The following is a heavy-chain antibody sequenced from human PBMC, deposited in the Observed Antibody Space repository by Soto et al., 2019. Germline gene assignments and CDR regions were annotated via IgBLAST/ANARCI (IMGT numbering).Heavy chain of an antibody. CDR3: AKDHGGDYVAGY. Sequence: GGSLRLSCAASGFTFSSYALSWVRQAPGKGLEWVSAISASGGSTYYADSVKGRFTISRDNSKNTLYLQMSSLRAEDTAIYYCAKDHGGDYVAGYWGQGTLVTVSS. D-gene: IGHD2-21*02. CDR2: ISASGGST. J-gene: IGHJ4*02. V-gene: IGHV3-23*01. CDR1: GFTFSSYA.